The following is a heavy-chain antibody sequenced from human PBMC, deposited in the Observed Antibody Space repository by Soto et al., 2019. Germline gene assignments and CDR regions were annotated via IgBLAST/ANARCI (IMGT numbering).Heavy chain of an antibody. D-gene: IGHD6-19*01. V-gene: IGHV1-18*01. CDR1: GYTFTSYG. J-gene: IGHJ4*02. CDR2: ISAYNGNT. Sequence: QVQLVQSGAEVKKPGASVKVSCKASGYTFTSYGISWVRQAPGQGVEWMGWISAYNGNTNYAQKLQGRDTLTTYTSTSTAYMELRSLRSDDTDVYYCARDAAVGLFDYWGQGPLVTVSS. CDR3: ARDAAVGLFDY.